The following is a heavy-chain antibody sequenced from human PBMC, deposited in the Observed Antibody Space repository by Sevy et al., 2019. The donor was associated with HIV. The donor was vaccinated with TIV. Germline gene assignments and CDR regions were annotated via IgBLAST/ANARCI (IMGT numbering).Heavy chain of an antibody. Sequence: GGSLRLSCAASGFTFSSYSKNWVRQAPGKGLEWVSSISSSSSYIYYADSVKGRFTISRDNAKNSLYLQMNSLRAEDTAVYYCARDLSGPGYSSSSVNDYWGQGTLVTVSS. D-gene: IGHD6-6*01. V-gene: IGHV3-21*01. CDR1: GFTFSSYS. CDR3: ARDLSGPGYSSSSVNDY. J-gene: IGHJ4*02. CDR2: ISSSSSYI.